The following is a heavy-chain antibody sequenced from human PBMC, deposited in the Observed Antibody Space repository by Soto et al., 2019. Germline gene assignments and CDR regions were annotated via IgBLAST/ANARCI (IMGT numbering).Heavy chain of an antibody. J-gene: IGHJ6*03. CDR2: INHSGST. Sequence: SETLSLTCAVYGGSFSGYYWSWIRQPPGKGLEWIGEINHSGSTNYNPSLKSRVTISVDTSKNQFSLKLSSVTAADTAVDYCARGPTVEGSSWPGYSSGWYPRGYYYYMDVWGKGTTVTVSS. D-gene: IGHD6-19*01. CDR1: GGSFSGYY. CDR3: ARGPTVEGSSWPGYSSGWYPRGYYYYMDV. V-gene: IGHV4-34*01.